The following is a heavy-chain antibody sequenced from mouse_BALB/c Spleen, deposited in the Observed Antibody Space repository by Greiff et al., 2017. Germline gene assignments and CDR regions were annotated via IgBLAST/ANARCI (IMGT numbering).Heavy chain of an antibody. J-gene: IGHJ4*01. V-gene: IGHV1S81*02. CDR2: INPSNGRT. CDR3: ARSDGYYAMDY. D-gene: IGHD2-3*01. CDR1: GYTFTSYW. Sequence: QVQLQQPGAELVKPGASVKLSCKASGYTFTSYWMHWVKQRPGQGLEWIGEINPSNGRTNYNEKFKSKATLTVDKSSSTAYMQLSSLTSEDSVVYYCARSDGYYAMDYWGQGTSVTVSS.